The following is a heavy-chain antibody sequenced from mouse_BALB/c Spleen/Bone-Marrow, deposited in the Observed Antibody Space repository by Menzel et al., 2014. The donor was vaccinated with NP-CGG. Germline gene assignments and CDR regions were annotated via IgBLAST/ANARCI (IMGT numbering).Heavy chain of an antibody. D-gene: IGHD2-1*01. Sequence: DVKLVESGGGLVQPGGSLKLSCAASGFDFXRYWMSWVRQAPGKGLEWIGEINPDSSTINYTPSLEDKFIISRDNAKNTLYLQMSKVRSEDTALYYCARNGYYGYSDYWGQGTTLTVSP. CDR2: INPDSSTI. J-gene: IGHJ2*01. CDR1: GFDFXRYW. CDR3: ARNGYYGYSDY. V-gene: IGHV4-1*02.